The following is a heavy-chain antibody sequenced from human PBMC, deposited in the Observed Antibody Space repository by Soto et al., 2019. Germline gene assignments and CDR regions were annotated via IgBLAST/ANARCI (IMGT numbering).Heavy chain of an antibody. Sequence: PSETLSLTCTVSGDSIRNQYWSWIRRPPGKGLEWIGYIYRSGSTKYNPSLESRLTISGHTSKNQFSLKLTSVTAADTAVYYCARTLDYGHMDVWGKGTTVTGSS. CDR2: IYRSGST. CDR1: GDSIRNQY. CDR3: ARTLDYGHMDV. V-gene: IGHV4-59*11. J-gene: IGHJ6*03. D-gene: IGHD3-16*01.